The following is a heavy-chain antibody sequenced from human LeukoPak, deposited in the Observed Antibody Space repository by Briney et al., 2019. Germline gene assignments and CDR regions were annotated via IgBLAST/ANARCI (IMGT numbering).Heavy chain of an antibody. CDR3: AKSHCGRFSCPRVDY. CDR2: TSSSGGNT. V-gene: IGHV3-23*01. D-gene: IGHD2-2*01. CDR1: GFTFSRSD. J-gene: IGHJ4*02. Sequence: TGGSLRLSCAASGFTFSRSDMSWIRQTPGKGLEWVSATSSSGGNTFTADSVRGRFTISRDNSKNTVFLQMNSLRVEDTAVYYCAKSHCGRFSCPRVDYWGQGTLVTVSS.